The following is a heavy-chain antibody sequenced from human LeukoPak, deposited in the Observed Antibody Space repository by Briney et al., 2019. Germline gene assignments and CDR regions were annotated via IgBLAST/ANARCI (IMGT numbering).Heavy chain of an antibody. CDR1: GGSISSGGYY. D-gene: IGHD3-9*01. V-gene: IGHV4-30-2*01. CDR2: IYHSGST. J-gene: IGHJ6*02. Sequence: SETLSLTCTVSGGSISSGGYYWSWIRQPPGKGLEWIGYIYHSGSTYYNPSLKSRVTISVDRSKNQFSLKLSSVTAEDTAVYYCTRDLMDYDVSTGLHHYYMDVWGQGTTVTVSS. CDR3: TRDLMDYDVSTGLHHYYMDV.